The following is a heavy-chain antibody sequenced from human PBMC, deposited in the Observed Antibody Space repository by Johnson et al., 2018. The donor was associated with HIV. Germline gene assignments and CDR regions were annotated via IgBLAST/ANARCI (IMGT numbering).Heavy chain of an antibody. J-gene: IGHJ3*02. CDR1: GFNFSDYY. Sequence: QEQLVESGGGLVKPGGSLRLSCAASGFNFSDYYMSWIRQAPGKGLEWISYISNSGTKKYFADSVKGRFNISRDNSKNTLYLQMNSVRPEDAAVYYCAKPPSMGADAFDIWGQGTMVTVSS. D-gene: IGHD3-16*01. CDR3: AKPPSMGADAFDI. V-gene: IGHV3-11*04. CDR2: ISNSGTKK.